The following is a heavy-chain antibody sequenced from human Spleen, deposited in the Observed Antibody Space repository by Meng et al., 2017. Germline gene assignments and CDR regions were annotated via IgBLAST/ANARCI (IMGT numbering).Heavy chain of an antibody. CDR1: GGTLSNFA. V-gene: IGHV1-69*06. CDR3: ARDEDSEWELAMGENRNWFDP. J-gene: IGHJ5*02. CDR2: IIPIFATT. D-gene: IGHD1-26*01. Sequence: QVQLVQSGAEVKKPGSSVKVSCEASGGTLSNFAIIWVRQAPGQGLEWMGGIIPIFATTNYAQKFQGRVTITADKSTSTAYMELSSLRSEDTAVYYCARDEDSEWELAMGENRNWFDPWGQGTLVTASS.